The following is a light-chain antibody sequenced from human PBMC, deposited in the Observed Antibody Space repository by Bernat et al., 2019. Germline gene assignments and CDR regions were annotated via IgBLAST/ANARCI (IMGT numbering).Light chain of an antibody. J-gene: IGKJ5*01. CDR1: QSVSSN. Sequence: EIVMTQSPATLSVSPGERATLSCRASQSVSSNLAWYQQKHGQAPRLLLYGASTSATAIPARFSGSGSRTEFTLTISRLQSEDFAVYYCQQYKNWPPITFGQGTRLEIK. CDR2: GAS. V-gene: IGKV3D-15*01. CDR3: QQYKNWPPIT.